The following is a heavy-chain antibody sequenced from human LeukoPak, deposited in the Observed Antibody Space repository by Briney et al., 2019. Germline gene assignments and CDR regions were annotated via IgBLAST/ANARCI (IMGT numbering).Heavy chain of an antibody. Sequence: SETLSLTCTVSGGSISSHYWSWIRQPPGKGLEWIGYIYYSGSTNYNPSLKSRVTISVETYKNQFSLKLSSVTAADTAVYYCARVYTDFWSGYYPYYYYYMDVWGKGTTVTVSS. J-gene: IGHJ6*03. D-gene: IGHD3-3*01. CDR3: ARVYTDFWSGYYPYYYYYMDV. V-gene: IGHV4-59*11. CDR2: IYYSGST. CDR1: GGSISSHY.